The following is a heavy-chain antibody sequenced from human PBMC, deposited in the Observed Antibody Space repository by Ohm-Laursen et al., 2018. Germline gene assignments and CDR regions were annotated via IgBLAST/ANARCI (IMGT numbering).Heavy chain of an antibody. V-gene: IGHV3-23*01. Sequence: SLRLSCAASGFTFSNYAMSWVRQAPGKGLEWVSAISGSGGSTYYADSVKGRFTISRDNSKNTLYLQMNSLRAEDTAVYYCAKEPYYDSSGYYGYWGQGTLVTVSS. CDR1: GFTFSNYA. CDR2: ISGSGGST. J-gene: IGHJ4*02. D-gene: IGHD3-22*01. CDR3: AKEPYYDSSGYYGY.